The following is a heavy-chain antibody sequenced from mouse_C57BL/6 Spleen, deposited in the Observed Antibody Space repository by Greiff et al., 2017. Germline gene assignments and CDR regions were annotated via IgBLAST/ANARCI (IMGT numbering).Heavy chain of an antibody. Sequence: QVQLQQPGAELVRPGSSVTLSCKASGYTFNSYWMDWVKQRPGQGLEWIGNIYPSDSETHYNQQFKDKATLTVDKSSSTANMQLSSLTSEDSVVYFRSKGGDRDCYYEDAMDDWGQGTSVTVSS. CDR2: IYPSDSET. D-gene: IGHD2-3*01. CDR3: SKGGDRDCYYEDAMDD. V-gene: IGHV1-61*01. CDR1: GYTFNSYW. J-gene: IGHJ4*01.